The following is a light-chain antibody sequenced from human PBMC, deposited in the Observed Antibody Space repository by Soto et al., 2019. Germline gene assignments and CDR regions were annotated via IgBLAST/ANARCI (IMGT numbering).Light chain of an antibody. V-gene: IGKV1-12*02. J-gene: IGKJ3*01. CDR2: AAS. CDR1: QVINNW. Sequence: DIQMTQSPSSVSASVGDRVTITCRASQVINNWLAWYQQKPGKAPNVLIYAASTLQSGVPSRFSGSGSGTDFTLTISSLQPEDFATYYCQQANSFPFTFGPGTKVDIK. CDR3: QQANSFPFT.